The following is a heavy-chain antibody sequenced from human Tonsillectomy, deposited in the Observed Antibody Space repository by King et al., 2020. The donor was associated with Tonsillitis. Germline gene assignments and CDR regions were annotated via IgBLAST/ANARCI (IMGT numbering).Heavy chain of an antibody. J-gene: IGHJ4*02. CDR2: IYWNDNK. V-gene: IGHV2-5*01. D-gene: IGHD6-19*01. CDR1: GFSLSTSGVG. Sequence: ITLKESGPTLVKPTQTLTLTCTFSGFSLSTSGVGVGWIRQPPGKALEWLALIYWNDNKRYSPSLKSRLTITKDTSKNQVVLTMTNMDPVDTATYFCAHRWTWAVAWGYFDYWGQGTLVTVSS. CDR3: AHRWTWAVAWGYFDY.